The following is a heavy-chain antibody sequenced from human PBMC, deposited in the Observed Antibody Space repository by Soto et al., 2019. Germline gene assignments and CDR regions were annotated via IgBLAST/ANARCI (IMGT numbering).Heavy chain of an antibody. V-gene: IGHV4-34*01. D-gene: IGHD3-10*01. CDR3: ARARGPGITMVRGVMGSYYYGMDV. J-gene: IGHJ6*02. Sequence: PSETLSLTCAVYGGFFSGYYWSWIRQPPGKGLEWIGEINHSGSTNYNPSLKSRVTISVDTSKNQFSLKLSSVTAADTAVYYCARARGPGITMVRGVMGSYYYGMDVWGQGTTVTVS. CDR1: GGFFSGYY. CDR2: INHSGST.